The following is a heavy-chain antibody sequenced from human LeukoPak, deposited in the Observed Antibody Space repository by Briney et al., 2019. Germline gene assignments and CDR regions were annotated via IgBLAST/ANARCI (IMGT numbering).Heavy chain of an antibody. J-gene: IGHJ4*02. V-gene: IGHV1-18*04. CDR1: GYTFTGYY. D-gene: IGHD1-26*01. CDR3: ARSGRGTYYYFDL. CDR2: ISGSNGNT. Sequence: ASVKVSCKASGYTFTGYYMHWVREAPGQGLEWMGWISGSNGNTNYAQKFQGRVSMTADTSTSTAYMELRSLRSDDTAVYYCARSGRGTYYYFDLWGQGTLVTVSS.